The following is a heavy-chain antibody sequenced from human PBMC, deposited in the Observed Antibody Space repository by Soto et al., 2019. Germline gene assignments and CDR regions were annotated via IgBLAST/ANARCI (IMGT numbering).Heavy chain of an antibody. V-gene: IGHV1-18*01. CDR2: ISAYNGNT. CDR1: GYTFTSYG. J-gene: IGHJ5*02. CDR3: ARDFAVTATGNNWFDP. D-gene: IGHD4-4*01. Sequence: AASVKVSCKASGYTFTSYGISWVRQAPGQGLEWMGWISAYNGNTNYAQKLQGRVTMTTDTSTSTAYMGLRSLRSDDTAVYYCARDFAVTATGNNWFDPWGQGTLVTVS.